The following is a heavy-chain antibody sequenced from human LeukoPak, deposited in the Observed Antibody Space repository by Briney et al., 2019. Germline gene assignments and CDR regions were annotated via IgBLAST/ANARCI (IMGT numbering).Heavy chain of an antibody. CDR2: INPSGSST. CDR3: ARAHTSAPGTLFDY. CDR1: GYTLIRYY. D-gene: IGHD3-3*01. J-gene: IGHJ4*02. Sequence: ASVKVSCKASGYTLIRYYMHWVRQAPGQGLEWMGRINPSGSSTSYAQKFQGRVTMTRDTSTSTLYMELSSLGSEDTAVYYCARAHTSAPGTLFDYWGQGTLVTVSS. V-gene: IGHV1-46*01.